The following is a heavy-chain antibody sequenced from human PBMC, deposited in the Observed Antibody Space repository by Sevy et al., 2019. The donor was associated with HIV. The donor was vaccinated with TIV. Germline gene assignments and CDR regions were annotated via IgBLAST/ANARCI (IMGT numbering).Heavy chain of an antibody. D-gene: IGHD6-13*01. CDR2: IWYDGSNK. CDR1: GFTFSSYG. V-gene: IGHV3-33*01. CDR3: AGEEIAAAGTSTGYYYYMDV. Sequence: GGSLRLSCAASGFTFSSYGMHWVRQAPGKGLEWVAVIWYDGSNKYYADSVKGRFTISRDNSKNTLYLQMNSLRAEDTAVYYCAGEEIAAAGTSTGYYYYMDVWGKGTTVTVSS. J-gene: IGHJ6*03.